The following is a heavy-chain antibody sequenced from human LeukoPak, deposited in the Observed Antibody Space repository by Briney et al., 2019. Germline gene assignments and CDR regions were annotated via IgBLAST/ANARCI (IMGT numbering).Heavy chain of an antibody. CDR1: GGTFSSYG. CDR3: ARETPDYGDYVGWFDP. V-gene: IGHV1-69*05. J-gene: IGHJ5*02. CDR2: IIPIFSTS. D-gene: IGHD4-17*01. Sequence: GASVKVSCKASGGTFSSYGVSWVRQAPGQGHEWMGGIIPIFSTSNYAQKFQGRVTITTDESTSTAYMELSSLKSEDTAVYYCARETPDYGDYVGWFDPWGQGTLVTVSS.